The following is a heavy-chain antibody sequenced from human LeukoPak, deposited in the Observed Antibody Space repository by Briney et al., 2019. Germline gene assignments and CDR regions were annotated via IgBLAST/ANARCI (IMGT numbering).Heavy chain of an antibody. D-gene: IGHD1-26*01. CDR1: GYTFTGYY. Sequence: ASVKVSCKASGYTFTGYYMHWVRQAPGQGLGWMGWINPNSGGTNYAQKFQGRVTMTRDTSISTAYMELSRLRSDDTAVYYCARDSGSPTFYYYYYMDVWGKGTTVTVSS. CDR3: ARDSGSPTFYYYYYMDV. J-gene: IGHJ6*03. CDR2: INPNSGGT. V-gene: IGHV1-2*02.